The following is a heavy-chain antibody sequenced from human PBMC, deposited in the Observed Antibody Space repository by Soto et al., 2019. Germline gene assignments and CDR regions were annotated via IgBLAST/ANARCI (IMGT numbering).Heavy chain of an antibody. D-gene: IGHD2-2*01. J-gene: IGHJ6*02. CDR2: IYYSGST. V-gene: IGHV4-31*03. CDR1: GGSISSGGYY. Sequence: TVSGGSISSGGYYWSWIRQHPGKGLEWIGYIYYSGSTYYNPSLKSRVTISVDTSKNQFSLKLSSVTAADTAVYYCARDRVVPAATGPYYYYYGMDVWGQGTTVTVSS. CDR3: ARDRVVPAATGPYYYYYGMDV.